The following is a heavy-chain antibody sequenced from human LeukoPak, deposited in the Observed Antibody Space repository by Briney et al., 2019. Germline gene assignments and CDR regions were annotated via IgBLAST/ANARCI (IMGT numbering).Heavy chain of an antibody. CDR3: AKGAVYYGSAN. D-gene: IGHD3-10*01. V-gene: IGHV3-53*01. J-gene: IGHJ4*02. Sequence: GGSLRLSCAASGFTVSSNYMSWVRQAPGKGLEWVSVIYSGSSTYYADSVKGRFTISRDNSKNTLYLQMNSLRAEDTAVYYCAKGAVYYGSANWGQGTLVTVSS. CDR1: GFTVSSNY. CDR2: IYSGSST.